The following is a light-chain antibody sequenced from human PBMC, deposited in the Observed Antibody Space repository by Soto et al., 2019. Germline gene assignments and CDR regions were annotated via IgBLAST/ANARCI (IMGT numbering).Light chain of an antibody. Sequence: ENVLTQSPGTLSLSPGERATLSCGASQSVSNNYLAWYQQKPGQSPRLLIYGASTRATGIPDRFSGSVSGTDFTLSINSLDPEDFAVYFCQQYGTSVTFGQGTRLEIK. CDR2: GAS. V-gene: IGKV3-20*01. CDR1: QSVSNNY. CDR3: QQYGTSVT. J-gene: IGKJ5*01.